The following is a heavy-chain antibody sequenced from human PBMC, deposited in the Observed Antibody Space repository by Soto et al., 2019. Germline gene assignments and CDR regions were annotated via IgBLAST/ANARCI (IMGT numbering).Heavy chain of an antibody. CDR2: IYSGGST. J-gene: IGHJ6*02. CDR3: ARDQGGQLERHRYYYYGMDV. V-gene: IGHV3-53*04. Sequence: EVQLVESGGGLVQPGGSLRLSCAASGFTVSSNYMSWVRQAPGKGLEWVSVIYSGGSTYYADSVKGRFTISRHNSKNTLYLQMNSLRAEDTAVYYCARDQGGQLERHRYYYYGMDVWGQGTTVTVSS. CDR1: GFTVSSNY. D-gene: IGHD1-1*01.